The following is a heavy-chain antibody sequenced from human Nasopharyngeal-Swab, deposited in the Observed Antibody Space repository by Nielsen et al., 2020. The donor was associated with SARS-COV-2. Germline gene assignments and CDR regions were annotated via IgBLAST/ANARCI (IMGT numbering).Heavy chain of an antibody. CDR3: ARRWSSVGDGYNYGWFDP. D-gene: IGHD5-24*01. J-gene: IGHJ5*02. Sequence: RQAPGKGLEWIGSIYYSGSTYYNPSLESRGTISVDTSKNQFSLKLSSVTAADTAVYYCARRWSSVGDGYNYGWFDPWGQGTLVTVSS. CDR2: IYYSGST. V-gene: IGHV4-39*01.